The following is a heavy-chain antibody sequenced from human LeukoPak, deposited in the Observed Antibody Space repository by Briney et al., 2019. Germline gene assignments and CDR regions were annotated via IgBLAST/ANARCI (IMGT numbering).Heavy chain of an antibody. Sequence: GGSLRLSCAASGFTFSSYAMSWVRQAPGKGLEWVSAISGSGGSTYYADSVKGRFTISRDNSKNTLYLQMNSLRAEDTAVYYCARGYSSSWYDHYYYYYMDVWGKGTTVTVSS. CDR2: ISGSGGST. CDR3: ARGYSSSWYDHYYYYYMDV. V-gene: IGHV3-23*01. CDR1: GFTFSSYA. J-gene: IGHJ6*03. D-gene: IGHD6-13*01.